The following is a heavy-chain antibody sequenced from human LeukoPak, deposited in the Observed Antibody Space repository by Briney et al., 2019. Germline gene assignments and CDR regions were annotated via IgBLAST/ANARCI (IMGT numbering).Heavy chain of an antibody. CDR1: GGSISSSDFY. CDR2: INHSGST. D-gene: IGHD3-9*01. J-gene: IGHJ4*02. Sequence: PSETLSLTCTVSGGSISSSDFYWGWIRQPPGKGLEWIGEINHSGSTNYNPSLKSRVTISVDTSKNQFSLKLSSVTAADTAVYYCARGPHVLRYFASGDFDYWAREPWSPSPQ. CDR3: ARGPHVLRYFASGDFDY. V-gene: IGHV4-39*07.